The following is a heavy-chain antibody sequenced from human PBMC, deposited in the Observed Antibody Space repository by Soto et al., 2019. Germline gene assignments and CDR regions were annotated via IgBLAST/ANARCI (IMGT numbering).Heavy chain of an antibody. CDR2: ISGSGDTT. J-gene: IGHJ4*02. CDR1: RLTFSSYA. D-gene: IGHD3-3*01. CDR3: ARSLFPLYYFDY. V-gene: IGHV3-23*01. Sequence: GGSLRLSCVISRLTFSSYALNWVRQAPGEGLEWVSSISGSGDTTYYADSVKGRFTISRDNSKNTLYLQMNSLRAEDTAVSYCARSLFPLYYFDYWGQGALVTVSS.